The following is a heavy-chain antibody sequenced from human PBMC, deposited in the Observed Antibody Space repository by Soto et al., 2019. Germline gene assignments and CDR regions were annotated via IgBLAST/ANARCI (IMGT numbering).Heavy chain of an antibody. Sequence: EVQLSESGGGLAQPGGSLRLSCEGSGFTFSDFAISWVRQAPGKGLEWVSVVSGNGDVTRYADSVKGRFATSRDNSKNTMFLQMNSLTAEDTAIYYCAKDGIQTVTFDYWGRGTLVTVS. D-gene: IGHD4-17*01. J-gene: IGHJ4*01. V-gene: IGHV3-23*01. CDR1: GFTFSDFA. CDR3: AKDGIQTVTFDY. CDR2: VSGNGDVT.